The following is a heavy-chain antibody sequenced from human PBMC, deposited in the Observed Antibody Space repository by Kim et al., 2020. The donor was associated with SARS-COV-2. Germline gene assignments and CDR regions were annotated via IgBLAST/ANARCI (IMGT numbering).Heavy chain of an antibody. Sequence: LSLTCTVSGGSFSSGDYYYWSWIRQHPGKGLEWIGYIYNSGGTYYNPSLMSRVTISIDTSKNHFSLKLSSVTAADTAVYFCARAITGVYYFDYWGQGTLVTVSS. V-gene: IGHV4-31*03. J-gene: IGHJ4*02. D-gene: IGHD7-27*01. CDR1: GGSFSSGDYYY. CDR2: IYNSGGT. CDR3: ARAITGVYYFDY.